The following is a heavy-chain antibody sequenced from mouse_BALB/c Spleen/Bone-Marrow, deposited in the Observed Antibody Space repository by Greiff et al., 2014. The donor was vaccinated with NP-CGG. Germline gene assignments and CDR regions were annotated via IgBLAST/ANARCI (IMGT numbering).Heavy chain of an antibody. V-gene: IGHV14-3*02. D-gene: IGHD4-1*01. CDR3: ARWEYYAMDY. Sequence: EVMLVESGAELVKPGASVKLSCTASGFNIKDTYMHWVKQRPEQGLEWIGRIDPANGNTKYDPKFQGKATITADTSSNTAYPQLSSLTSEDTAVYYCARWEYYAMDYWGQGTSVTVSP. CDR1: GFNIKDTY. CDR2: IDPANGNT. J-gene: IGHJ4*01.